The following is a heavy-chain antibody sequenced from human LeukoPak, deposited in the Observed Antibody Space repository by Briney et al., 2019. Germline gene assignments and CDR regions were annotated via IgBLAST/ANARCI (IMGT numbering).Heavy chain of an antibody. D-gene: IGHD6-19*01. Sequence: ASVTVSCTASGYTFTSYYMHWVRQAPGQGLEWMGIINPSGGSTSYAQKFQGRVTMTRDTSTSTVYMELSSLRSEDTAVYYCARENGAVAGKLDYWGQGTLVTVSS. CDR3: ARENGAVAGKLDY. J-gene: IGHJ4*02. V-gene: IGHV1-46*01. CDR2: INPSGGST. CDR1: GYTFTSYY.